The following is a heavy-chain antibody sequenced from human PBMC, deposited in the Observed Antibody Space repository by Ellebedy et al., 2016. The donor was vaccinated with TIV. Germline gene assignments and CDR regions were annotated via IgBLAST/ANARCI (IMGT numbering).Heavy chain of an antibody. CDR2: IWYDGSNK. Sequence: GESLKISCAASGFTFSSYGMHWVRQAPGKGLEWVAVIWYDGSNKYYADSVKGRFTISRDNSKNTLYLQMNSLRAEDTAVYYCAREEGAGLDYWGQGTLVTVSS. V-gene: IGHV3-33*01. D-gene: IGHD3-10*01. J-gene: IGHJ4*02. CDR3: AREEGAGLDY. CDR1: GFTFSSYG.